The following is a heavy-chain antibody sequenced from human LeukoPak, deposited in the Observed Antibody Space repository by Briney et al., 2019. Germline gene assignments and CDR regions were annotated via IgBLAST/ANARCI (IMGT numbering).Heavy chain of an antibody. J-gene: IGHJ4*02. CDR3: ALGEDTVTQLFDY. CDR1: GFTFSSYA. V-gene: IGHV3-23*01. D-gene: IGHD4-17*01. Sequence: PGGSLRLSCAASGFTFSSYAMSWVRQAPGRGLEWVSAISGSGGSTYYADSVKGRFTISRDNSKNTLYLQMNSLRAEDTAVYYCALGEDTVTQLFDYWGQGTLVTVSS. CDR2: ISGSGGST.